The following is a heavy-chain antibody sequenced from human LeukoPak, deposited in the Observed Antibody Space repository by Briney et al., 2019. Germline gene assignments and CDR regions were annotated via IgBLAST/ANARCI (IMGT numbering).Heavy chain of an antibody. CDR3: ARENTDYDILTGCYYYYGMDV. CDR1: GGSISSYY. J-gene: IGHJ6*02. D-gene: IGHD3-9*01. V-gene: IGHV4-4*07. CDR2: IYTSGST. Sequence: PSETLSLTCNVSGGSISSYYWSWIRQPAGKGLEWIGRIYTSGSTNYNPSLKSRVTMSVDTSKNQFSLKLSSVTAADTAVYYCARENTDYDILTGCYYYYGMDVWGQGTTVTVSS.